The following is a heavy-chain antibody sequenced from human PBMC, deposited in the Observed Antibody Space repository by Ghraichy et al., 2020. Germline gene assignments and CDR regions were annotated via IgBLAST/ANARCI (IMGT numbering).Heavy chain of an antibody. CDR2: IYHSGST. Sequence: SETLSLTCTVSGYSISSGYYWGWIRQPPGKGLEWIGSIYHSGSTYYNPSLKSRVTISVDTSKNQFSLKLSSVTAADTAVYYCARVVPRGVGPRPMDVWGKGTTVTVSS. V-gene: IGHV4-38-2*02. J-gene: IGHJ6*03. CDR1: GYSISSGYY. D-gene: IGHD6-6*01. CDR3: ARVVPRGVGPRPMDV.